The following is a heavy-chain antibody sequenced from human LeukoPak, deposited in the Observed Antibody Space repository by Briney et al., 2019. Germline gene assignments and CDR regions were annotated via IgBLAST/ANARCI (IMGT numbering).Heavy chain of an antibody. V-gene: IGHV3-53*01. CDR1: GFTVSSXY. CDR3: ASSPGPFFFDY. CDR2: IYSGGST. D-gene: IGHD3-3*01. Sequence: RLXCAASGFTVSSXYMXWVRXAXXXXXEWVSVIYSGGSTYYADSVKGRFTISRDNSKNTLYLQMNSLRAEDTAVYYCASSPGPFFFDYWGQGTLVTVSS. J-gene: IGHJ4*02.